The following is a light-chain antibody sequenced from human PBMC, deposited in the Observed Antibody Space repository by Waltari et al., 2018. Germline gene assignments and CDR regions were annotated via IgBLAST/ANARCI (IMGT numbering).Light chain of an antibody. CDR2: AAS. Sequence: DIQMTQSPSSLSASVGDRVTITCRASQSISSYLNWYQQKPGKAPKLLIYAASSLQSGVPSRFCVSGSGTDFTLTISSLQPEDFATYYCQQSYSTPYTFGHGTKLEIK. CDR3: QQSYSTPYT. J-gene: IGKJ2*01. CDR1: QSISSY. V-gene: IGKV1-39*01.